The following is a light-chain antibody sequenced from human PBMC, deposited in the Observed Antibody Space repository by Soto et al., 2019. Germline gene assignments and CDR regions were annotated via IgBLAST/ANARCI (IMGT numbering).Light chain of an antibody. CDR3: QQYNTYLT. CDR2: DAS. CDR1: ESIRTW. J-gene: IGKJ4*01. V-gene: IGKV1-5*01. Sequence: DIQMTQSPSTLSASIGDRVTITCRASESIRTWLAWYQHKPGKAPKFLIYDASSLESGVPSRFSGRGYGKEFTLTISRLQPDDFAAYYCQQYNTYLTFGGGTRWIS.